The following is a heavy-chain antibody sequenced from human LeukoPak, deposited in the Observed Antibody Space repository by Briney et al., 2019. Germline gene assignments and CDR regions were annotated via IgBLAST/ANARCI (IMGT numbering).Heavy chain of an antibody. Sequence: GGSLRLSCAASGFTFSSYWMHWVRQAPGKGLVWVSHIKTDGSSTNYAESVKGRFTISRDNAKNTVYLQMNSLRAEDTAVYYCARDPFPGIAAAGENWFDPWGQGTLVTVSS. CDR2: IKTDGSST. J-gene: IGHJ5*02. V-gene: IGHV3-74*01. CDR3: ARDPFPGIAAAGENWFDP. CDR1: GFTFSSYW. D-gene: IGHD6-13*01.